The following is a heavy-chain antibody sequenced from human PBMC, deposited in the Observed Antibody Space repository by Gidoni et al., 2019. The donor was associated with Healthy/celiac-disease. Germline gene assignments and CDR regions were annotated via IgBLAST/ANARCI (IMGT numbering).Heavy chain of an antibody. Sequence: EVQPVQSGAEVNKPGESQKLSCKGSGYSFTSYWIGWVRPMPGKGLEWMGIIYPGDSDTRYGPSFQAQVTISADKSISTAYVQWSSRKAPDTAMYYCARRARGYDVDYWGQGALVTVSS. J-gene: IGHJ4*02. D-gene: IGHD2-15*01. CDR3: ARRARGYDVDY. CDR2: IYPGDSDT. CDR1: GYSFTSYW. V-gene: IGHV5-51*03.